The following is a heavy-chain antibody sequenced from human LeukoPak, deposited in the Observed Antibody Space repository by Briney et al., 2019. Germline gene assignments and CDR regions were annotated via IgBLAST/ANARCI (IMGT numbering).Heavy chain of an antibody. CDR2: IKQDGSEK. Sequence: GGSLRLSCAASGFTLSSYWMSWVRQAPGKGLEWVANIKQDGSEKYYVDSVKGRFTISRDNAKNSLYLQMNSLRAEDTAVYYCARDLIRYFDYWGQGTLVTVSS. V-gene: IGHV3-7*01. D-gene: IGHD3-16*01. J-gene: IGHJ4*02. CDR1: GFTLSSYW. CDR3: ARDLIRYFDY.